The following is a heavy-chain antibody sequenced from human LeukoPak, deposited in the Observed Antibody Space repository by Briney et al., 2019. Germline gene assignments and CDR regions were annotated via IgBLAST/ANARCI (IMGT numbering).Heavy chain of an antibody. V-gene: IGHV4-31*03. CDR2: IYYSGST. D-gene: IGHD3-3*01. CDR1: GGSISSGGYY. Sequence: SETLSLTCTVSGGSISSGGYYWSWIRQHPGKGLEWIGYIYYSGSTYYNPSLKSRVTISVDTSKNQFSLKLSSVTAADTAVYYCARSQEWLLAFGYFDYWGQGTLVTVSS. J-gene: IGHJ4*02. CDR3: ARSQEWLLAFGYFDY.